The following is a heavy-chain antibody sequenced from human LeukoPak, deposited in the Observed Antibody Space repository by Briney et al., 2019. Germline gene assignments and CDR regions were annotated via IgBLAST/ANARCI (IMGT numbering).Heavy chain of an antibody. CDR1: GYTFTNYG. D-gene: IGHD6-13*01. CDR2: ISANNGNT. V-gene: IGHV1-18*01. J-gene: IGHJ5*02. CDR3: ARLKRGIGAAGTSLRGWFDP. Sequence: ASVKVSCKASGYTFTNYGISWVRQAPGQGLEWMGWISANNGNTYYVQKFQGRVTMTTDTSTSTAYMELSSLRSEDTAVYYCARLKRGIGAAGTSLRGWFDPWGQGTLVTVSS.